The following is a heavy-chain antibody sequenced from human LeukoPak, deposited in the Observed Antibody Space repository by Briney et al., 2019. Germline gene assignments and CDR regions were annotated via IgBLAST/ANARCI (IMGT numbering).Heavy chain of an antibody. D-gene: IGHD2-2*01. J-gene: IGHJ5*02. Sequence: GGSLRLSCAASGFTFSSYSMNWVRQTPGKGLEWVSSISSSSSYIYYADSVKGRFTISRDNAKNSLYLQMNSLRAEDTAVYYCARDERYCSNTSCSLDWFDPWGQGTLVTVSS. V-gene: IGHV3-21*01. CDR1: GFTFSSYS. CDR3: ARDERYCSNTSCSLDWFDP. CDR2: ISSSSSYI.